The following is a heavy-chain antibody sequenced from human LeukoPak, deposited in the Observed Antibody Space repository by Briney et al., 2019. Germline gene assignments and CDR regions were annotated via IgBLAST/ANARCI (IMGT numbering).Heavy chain of an antibody. V-gene: IGHV3-30*18. J-gene: IGHJ4*02. CDR3: AKDKGYYGSGSYYNIFDY. D-gene: IGHD3-10*01. CDR1: GFTFSSYG. CDR2: ISYDGSNK. Sequence: PGGSLRLSCAASGFTFSSYGMHWVRQAPGKGLEWVAVISYDGSNKYYADSVKGRFTISRDNSKNTLYLQMNSLRAEDTAVYYCAKDKGYYGSGSYYNIFDYWGQGTLVTVSS.